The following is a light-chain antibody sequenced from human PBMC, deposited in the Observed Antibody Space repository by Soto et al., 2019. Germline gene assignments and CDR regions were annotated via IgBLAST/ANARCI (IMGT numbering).Light chain of an antibody. Sequence: QPVLTQPPSASGTPGQRVTMSCSGSSSNIGSNTVNWYQQLPGTAPKLLMYNNNQRPSGVPDRFSGLKSGTSASLAIRGLQSEDEADYYCAAWDDSLNGYVFGTGTKVTVL. CDR3: AAWDDSLNGYV. V-gene: IGLV1-44*01. CDR1: SSNIGSNT. J-gene: IGLJ1*01. CDR2: NNN.